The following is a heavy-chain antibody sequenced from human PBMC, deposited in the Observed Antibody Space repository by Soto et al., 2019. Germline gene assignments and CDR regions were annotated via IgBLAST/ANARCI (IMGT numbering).Heavy chain of an antibody. J-gene: IGHJ6*02. Sequence: ASVKVSCKASGYTFTGDYIHWVREAPGQGLEWMGIINPSSGRTSYAQNFQGRVTMTSDTSTSIVYMEMSSLKSEDTAVYYCARDHNFGFILYAMDVWGQGTTVTVSS. CDR2: INPSSGRT. V-gene: IGHV1-46*01. CDR3: ARDHNFGFILYAMDV. CDR1: GYTFTGDY. D-gene: IGHD2-15*01.